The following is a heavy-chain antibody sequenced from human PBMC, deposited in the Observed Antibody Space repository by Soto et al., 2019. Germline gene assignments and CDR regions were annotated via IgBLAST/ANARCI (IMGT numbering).Heavy chain of an antibody. Sequence: EVQLLESGGTLVQPGVSLRLSCAASGFTFSSYAMSWVRQAPGEGLEWVSSISGSGGGTYYADSVKGRFTISRDNSKNTLYLQMNSLRGEDTAVYYCAKKKPPGVAGFDFWGQGTLVTVSS. CDR3: AKKKPPGVAGFDF. CDR1: GFTFSSYA. D-gene: IGHD3-3*01. CDR2: ISGSGGGT. J-gene: IGHJ4*02. V-gene: IGHV3-23*01.